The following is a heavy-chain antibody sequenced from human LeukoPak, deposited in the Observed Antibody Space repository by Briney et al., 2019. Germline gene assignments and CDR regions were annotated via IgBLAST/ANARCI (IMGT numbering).Heavy chain of an antibody. D-gene: IGHD3-3*01. CDR1: GFNFSNYE. Sequence: PGGSLRLSCAASGFNFSNYEMNWIRQAPGRGLEWISAMSRGGITIYYADSVKGRFTISRDDARKSVFLQMTSLRPDDTAIYYCARERAGDPGGEEVFGAAPYDYWGQGTLVTVSP. J-gene: IGHJ4*02. CDR2: MSRGGITI. V-gene: IGHV3-48*03. CDR3: ARERAGDPGGEEVFGAAPYDY.